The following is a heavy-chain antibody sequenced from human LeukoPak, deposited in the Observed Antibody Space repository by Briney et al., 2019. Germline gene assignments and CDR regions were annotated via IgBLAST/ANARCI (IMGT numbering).Heavy chain of an antibody. Sequence: RASVKVSCKASGYTFTGYYMHWVRQAPGQGLEWMGWINPNSGGTNYAQKFQGRVTMTRDTSISTAYMELSRLRSDDTAVYYCARDWGYCSSTSCYSAFDIWGQGTMVTVSS. CDR2: INPNSGGT. CDR3: ARDWGYCSSTSCYSAFDI. J-gene: IGHJ3*02. D-gene: IGHD2-2*01. CDR1: GYTFTGYY. V-gene: IGHV1-2*02.